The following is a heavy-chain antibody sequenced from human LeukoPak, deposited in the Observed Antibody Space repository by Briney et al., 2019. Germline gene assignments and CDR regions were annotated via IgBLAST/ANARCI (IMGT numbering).Heavy chain of an antibody. J-gene: IGHJ4*02. V-gene: IGHV1-69*05. D-gene: IGHD3-10*01. Sequence: GASVKVSCKASGGTFSSYAISWVRQAPGQGLEWMGRIIPIFGTANYAQKFQGRVTITTDESTSTAYMELSSLRYEDTAVYYCARGRVITMVRGVIITSGFDYWGQGTLVTVSS. CDR1: GGTFSSYA. CDR3: ARGRVITMVRGVIITSGFDY. CDR2: IIPIFGTA.